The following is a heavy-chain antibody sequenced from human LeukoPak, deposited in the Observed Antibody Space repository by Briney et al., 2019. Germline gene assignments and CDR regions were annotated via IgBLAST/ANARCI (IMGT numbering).Heavy chain of an antibody. V-gene: IGHV4-59*12. Sequence: SETLSLTCTVSGGSISSYYWSWIRQPPGKGLEWIGYIYYSGSTNYNPSLKSRVTISVDTSKNQFSLKLSSVTAADTAVYYCARDFDSSGPRNWFDPWGQGTLVTVSS. CDR3: ARDFDSSGPRNWFDP. CDR2: IYYSGST. D-gene: IGHD3-22*01. J-gene: IGHJ5*02. CDR1: GGSISSYY.